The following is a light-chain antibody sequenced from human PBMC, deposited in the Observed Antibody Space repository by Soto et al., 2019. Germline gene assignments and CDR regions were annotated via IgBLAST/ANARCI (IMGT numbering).Light chain of an antibody. J-gene: IGKJ1*01. Sequence: DIQMTQSPSTLSASVGDRVTITCRASQSISSWLAWYQQKPGKAPKFLIYDASSLESGVPSRFSGSGSGTEFTLTISSLQLEDFATYYCQQYNSYWTFGQGTKVEIK. CDR2: DAS. CDR3: QQYNSYWT. V-gene: IGKV1-5*01. CDR1: QSISSW.